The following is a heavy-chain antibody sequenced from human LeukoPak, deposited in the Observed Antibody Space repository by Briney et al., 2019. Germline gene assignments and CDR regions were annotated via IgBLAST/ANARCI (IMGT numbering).Heavy chain of an antibody. CDR3: ARWRVPAAIEDY. CDR2: INPNSGGT. J-gene: IGHJ4*02. Sequence: ASVKVSCKASGYTFTGYYMHWVRQAPGQGLEWMGWINPNSGGTNYAQKFQGRVTMTRDTSISTAYMELSRLRSDDTAVYYCARWRVPAAIEDYWGQGTLVTVSP. D-gene: IGHD2-2*02. CDR1: GYTFTGYY. V-gene: IGHV1-2*02.